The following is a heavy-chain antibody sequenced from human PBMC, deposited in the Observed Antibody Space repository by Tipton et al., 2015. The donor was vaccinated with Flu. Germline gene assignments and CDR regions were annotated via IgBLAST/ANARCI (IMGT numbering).Heavy chain of an antibody. CDR3: ARVMRTGYYKYFDY. J-gene: IGHJ4*02. D-gene: IGHD3-9*01. CDR1: GGSISSSSYY. V-gene: IGHV4-39*07. Sequence: TLSLTCTVSGGSISSSSYYWGWIRQPPGKGLEWIGSIYYSGSTYYNPSLKSRVTISVDTSKNQFSLELSYVTAADTAVYYCARVMRTGYYKYFDYWGQGTLVTVSS. CDR2: IYYSGST.